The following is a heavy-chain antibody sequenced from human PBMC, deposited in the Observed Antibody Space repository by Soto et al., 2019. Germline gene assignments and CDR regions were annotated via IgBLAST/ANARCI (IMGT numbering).Heavy chain of an antibody. V-gene: IGHV3-74*01. CDR1: GFTFSTYW. D-gene: IGHD3-10*01. J-gene: IGHJ1*01. Sequence: EVQLVESGGGLVQPGGSLRLSCAASGFTFSTYWMQWVRQVPGEGLVWVSSISENGGITTYADSVKGRFTISRDNAKTTLYLQMNGLRVEDTAIYYCAREYYSSGTHWGQGTLVTVST. CDR3: AREYYSSGTH. CDR2: ISENGGIT.